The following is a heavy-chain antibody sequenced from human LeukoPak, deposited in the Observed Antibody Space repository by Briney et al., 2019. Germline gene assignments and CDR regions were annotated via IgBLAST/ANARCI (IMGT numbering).Heavy chain of an antibody. Sequence: SETLSLTCAVYGGSFSGYYWSWIRQPPGKGLEWIGEINHSGSTNYNPSLKSRVTISVDTSKNQFSLKLSSVTAADTAVYYCARGGHMVRGVSHDYWGQGTLSPSPQ. CDR3: ARGGHMVRGVSHDY. CDR1: GGSFSGYY. D-gene: IGHD3-10*01. V-gene: IGHV4-34*01. CDR2: INHSGST. J-gene: IGHJ4*02.